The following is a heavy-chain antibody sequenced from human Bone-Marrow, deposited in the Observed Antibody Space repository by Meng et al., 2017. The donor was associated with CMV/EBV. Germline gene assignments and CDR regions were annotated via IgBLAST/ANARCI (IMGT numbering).Heavy chain of an antibody. CDR2: IYSGGST. J-gene: IGHJ6*02. D-gene: IGHD3-3*01. CDR1: GFTFSSYG. CDR3: ARDRPLRFATYYYGMDV. Sequence: GGSLRLSCAASGFTFSSYGMHWVRQAPGKGLEWVSVIYSGGSTYYADSVKGRFTISRDNSKNTLYLQMNSLRAEDTAVYYCARDRPLRFATYYYGMDVWGQGTTVTVSS. V-gene: IGHV3-NL1*01.